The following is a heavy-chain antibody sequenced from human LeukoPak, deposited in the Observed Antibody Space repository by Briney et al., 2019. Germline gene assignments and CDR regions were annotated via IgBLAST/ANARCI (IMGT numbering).Heavy chain of an antibody. Sequence: GGSLRLSCAASGFTFSSYEMNWVRQAPGKGLEWLSYISSSGTTKYYADSVKGRFTISRDNAKNSLYLQMNSLRAEDTAVYYCARGSYSSGYYSDYWGQGTLVTVSS. CDR2: ISSSGTTK. D-gene: IGHD6-19*01. V-gene: IGHV3-48*03. CDR1: GFTFSSYE. J-gene: IGHJ4*02. CDR3: ARGSYSSGYYSDY.